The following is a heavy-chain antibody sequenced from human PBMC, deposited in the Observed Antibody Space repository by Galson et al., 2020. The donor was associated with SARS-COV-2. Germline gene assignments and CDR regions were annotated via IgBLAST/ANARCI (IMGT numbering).Heavy chain of an antibody. J-gene: IGHJ4*02. CDR3: TRGISTAMATGF. D-gene: IGHD5-18*01. CDR1: GGSISSSSSY. CDR2: ISYSGST. Sequence: SETLSLTCTVSGGSISSSSSYWGWVRQPPGKGLEWIGSISYSGSTYYNPSLRSRVTISVDTSKNQISLKLSSVTATDTAVYYCTRGISTAMATGFWGQGTLVTVSS. V-gene: IGHV4-39*01.